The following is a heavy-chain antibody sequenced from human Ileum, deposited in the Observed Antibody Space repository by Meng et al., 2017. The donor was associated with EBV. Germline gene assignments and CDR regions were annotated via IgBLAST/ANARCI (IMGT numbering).Heavy chain of an antibody. CDR2: INHSGST. CDR3: ARGRGYGDYGSLY. D-gene: IGHD4-17*01. V-gene: IGHV4-34*01. J-gene: IGHJ4*02. CDR1: GGSFSGYY. Sequence: QGTLQQWGACLLKPSETLSLTCAVYGGSFSGYYWSWIRQPPGKGLELIGEINHSGSTNYNPSLKSRVTISVDTSKNQFSLKLSSVTAADTAVYYCARGRGYGDYGSLYWGQGTLVTVSS.